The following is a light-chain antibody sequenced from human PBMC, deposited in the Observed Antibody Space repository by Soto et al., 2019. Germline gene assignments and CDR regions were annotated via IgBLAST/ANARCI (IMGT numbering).Light chain of an antibody. CDR2: KVS. CDR1: QSLVHSDWNTY. CDR3: MQGTHSYT. Sequence: DVVMTQSTLSLPVTLGQPASISCRSSQSLVHSDWNTYLSWFQQRPGQSPRRLIHKVSKRDSGAPDRISASGSGTDFTLKISRVEADDVGSYYCMQGTHSYTFGQGTRL. J-gene: IGKJ2*01. V-gene: IGKV2-30*02.